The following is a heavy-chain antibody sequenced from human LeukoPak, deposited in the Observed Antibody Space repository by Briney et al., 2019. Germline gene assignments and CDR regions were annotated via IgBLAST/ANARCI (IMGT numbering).Heavy chain of an antibody. CDR2: ISSSGNT. CDR1: GGSTSGGNYY. J-gene: IGHJ4*02. V-gene: IGHV4-39*02. Sequence: ASETLSLTCIVSGGSTSGGNYYWGWIRRPPGKGLEWIGGISSSGNTYYNPPLKSRITISIDTSKNHFSLKLSSVTAADTAVYYCARLGAGPTYYDFWSGYSSFYFDYWGQGTLVTVSS. CDR3: ARLGAGPTYYDFWSGYSSFYFDY. D-gene: IGHD3-3*01.